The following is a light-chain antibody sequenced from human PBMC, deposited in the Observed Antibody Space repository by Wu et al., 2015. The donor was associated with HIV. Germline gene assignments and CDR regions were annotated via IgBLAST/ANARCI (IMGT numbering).Light chain of an antibody. CDR3: QQRSSWPLT. CDR2: DVS. Sequence: EIVLTQSPATLSLSPGERATLSCRASQSVNNYLAWYQHKPGQAPRLLIYDVSKRATGIPARFSGSGSGTDFTLTISSLEPEDFAVYYCQQRSSWPLTFGGGTKVEIK. J-gene: IGKJ4*01. V-gene: IGKV3-11*01. CDR1: QSVNNY.